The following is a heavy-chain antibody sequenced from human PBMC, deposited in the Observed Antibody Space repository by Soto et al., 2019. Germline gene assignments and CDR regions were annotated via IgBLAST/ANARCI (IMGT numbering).Heavy chain of an antibody. D-gene: IGHD3-22*01. CDR1: AGTFSSYT. CDR2: IIPILGIA. CDR3: ARDVGVIGYIIGFDP. Sequence: QVQLVQSGAEVKKPGPSVKVSCTASAGTFSSYTISWVRQAPGQGLEWMGRIIPILGIANYAQKFQGRVTITADKSTSTAYMELSSLRSEDTAVYYCARDVGVIGYIIGFDPWGQGTLVTVSS. V-gene: IGHV1-69*08. J-gene: IGHJ5*02.